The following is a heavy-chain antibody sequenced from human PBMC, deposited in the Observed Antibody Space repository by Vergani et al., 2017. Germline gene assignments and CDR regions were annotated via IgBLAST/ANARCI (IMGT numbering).Heavy chain of an antibody. CDR3: AKGRQLLWFGELSSPNWFDP. CDR2: ISGSGGST. D-gene: IGHD3-10*01. Sequence: EVQLLESGGGLVQPGGSLRLSCAASGFTFSSYAMSWVRQAPGKGLEWVSAISGSGGSTYYADSVKGRFTISRDNSKNTLYLQMNSLRAEDTAVYYCAKGRQLLWFGELSSPNWFDPWGQGTLVTVSS. J-gene: IGHJ5*02. V-gene: IGHV3-23*01. CDR1: GFTFSSYA.